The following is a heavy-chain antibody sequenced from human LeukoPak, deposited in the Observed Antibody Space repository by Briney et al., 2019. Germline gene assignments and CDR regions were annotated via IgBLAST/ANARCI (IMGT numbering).Heavy chain of an antibody. Sequence: GGSLTLSCAASGFTVSSNYMSWVRQARGKGLEWVSVIYSGGSTYYADSVKGRFTISRDNYKNTLYLQMNGLRAEDTAVYYCARDPMGGNPAEDYWGKGNLVTVSS. J-gene: IGHJ4*02. V-gene: IGHV3-66*02. D-gene: IGHD4-23*01. CDR1: GFTVSSNY. CDR2: IYSGGST. CDR3: ARDPMGGNPAEDY.